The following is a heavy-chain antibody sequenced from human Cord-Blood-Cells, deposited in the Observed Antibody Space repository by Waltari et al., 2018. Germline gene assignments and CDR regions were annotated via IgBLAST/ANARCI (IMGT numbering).Heavy chain of an antibody. Sequence: QLQLQESGPGLVKPSETLSLTCTVSGGSISSSSYYWGWIRQPPGKGLEWIGSIYYSGSTYYHPSLKSRVTISVDTSKNQFSLKLSSVTAADTAVYYCARLPGLGGGSGSYYNAFDIWGQGTMVTVSS. V-gene: IGHV4-39*01. CDR1: GGSISSSSYY. D-gene: IGHD3-10*01. CDR2: IYYSGST. J-gene: IGHJ3*02. CDR3: ARLPGLGGGSGSYYNAFDI.